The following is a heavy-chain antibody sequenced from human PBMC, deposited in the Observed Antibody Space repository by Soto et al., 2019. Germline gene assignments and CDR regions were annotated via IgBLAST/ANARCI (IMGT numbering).Heavy chain of an antibody. J-gene: IGHJ6*02. CDR1: GGSFSGYY. CDR3: ARGGYYDSSGYSPYGMDV. CDR2: INHSGST. V-gene: IGHV4-34*01. D-gene: IGHD3-22*01. Sequence: QVQLQQWGAGLLKPSETLSLTCAVYGGSFSGYYWSWIRQPPGKGLEWIGEINHSGSTNYNPSLKSRVTISVATSKNQFSLKLSSVTATDTAVYYCARGGYYDSSGYSPYGMDVWGQGTTVTVSS.